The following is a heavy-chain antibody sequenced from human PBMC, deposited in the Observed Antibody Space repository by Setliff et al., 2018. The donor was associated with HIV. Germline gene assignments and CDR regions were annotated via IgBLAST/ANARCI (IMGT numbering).Heavy chain of an antibody. Sequence: ETLSLTCTVSDSGTYYWSWIRQPAGKGLEWIGRVSSRGDTNYNPSLKSRVTMSVDTSKNQFSLKLTSVTASDTAVYYCARAAAGNTGLFDLWGQGSPVTVS. D-gene: IGHD4-17*01. CDR2: VSSRGDT. J-gene: IGHJ5*02. CDR3: ARAAAGNTGLFDL. CDR1: DSGTYY. V-gene: IGHV4-4*07.